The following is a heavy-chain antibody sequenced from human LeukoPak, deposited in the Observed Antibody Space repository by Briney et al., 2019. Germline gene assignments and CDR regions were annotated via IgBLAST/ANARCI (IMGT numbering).Heavy chain of an antibody. V-gene: IGHV5-51*01. Sequence: GESLKISCTASGYIFTSYWIGWVRQMPGKGLEWMGIIYPGDSDTRYSPSFQGQATISADTSISTAYLQWSSLKASDTAMYYCASHSDTTTWAFDIWGQGTMATASS. CDR1: GYIFTSYW. J-gene: IGHJ3*02. CDR3: ASHSDTTTWAFDI. CDR2: IYPGDSDT. D-gene: IGHD1-1*01.